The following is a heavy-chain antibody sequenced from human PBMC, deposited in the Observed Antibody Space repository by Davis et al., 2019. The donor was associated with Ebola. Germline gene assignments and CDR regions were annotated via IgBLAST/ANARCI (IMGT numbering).Heavy chain of an antibody. Sequence: SVKVSCKASGGTFSSYAISWVRQAPGQGLEWMGRIIPILGIANYAQKLQGRVTMTTDTSTSTAYMELRSLRSDDTAVYYCTITGTRYYYYGMDVWGQGTTVTVSS. CDR3: TITGTRYYYYGMDV. CDR2: IIPILGIA. J-gene: IGHJ6*02. V-gene: IGHV1-69*04. D-gene: IGHD1-20*01. CDR1: GGTFSSYA.